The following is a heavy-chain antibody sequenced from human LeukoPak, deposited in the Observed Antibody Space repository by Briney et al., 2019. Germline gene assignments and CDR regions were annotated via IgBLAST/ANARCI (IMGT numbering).Heavy chain of an antibody. CDR3: ARLKYYYDSSGSRAEYFQH. D-gene: IGHD3-22*01. Sequence: SETLSLTCAVYGESFSGYYWSWIRQPPGKGLEWIGEINHSGSTNYNPSLKSRVTISVDTSKNQFSLKLSSVTAADTAVYYCARLKYYYDSSGSRAEYFQHWGQGTLVTASS. CDR1: GESFSGYY. V-gene: IGHV4-34*01. CDR2: INHSGST. J-gene: IGHJ1*01.